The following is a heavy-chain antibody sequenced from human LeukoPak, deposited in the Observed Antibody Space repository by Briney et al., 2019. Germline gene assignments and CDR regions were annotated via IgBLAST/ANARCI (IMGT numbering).Heavy chain of an antibody. CDR3: ARMPAWKLLPEDCDY. Sequence: SETLSLTCTVSGGSISSSSYSWGWFRQPPGKGLEWIGSIYYSGSTYYNPSLKSRVTISVGTSKNQFSLKLSSVTAADTAVYYCARMPAWKLLPEDCDYWGQGTRVTVSS. CDR2: IYYSGST. CDR1: GGSISSSSYS. D-gene: IGHD1-26*01. V-gene: IGHV4-39*07. J-gene: IGHJ4*02.